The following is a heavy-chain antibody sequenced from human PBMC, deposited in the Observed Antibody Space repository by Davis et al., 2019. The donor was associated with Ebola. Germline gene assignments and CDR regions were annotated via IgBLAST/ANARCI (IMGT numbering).Heavy chain of an antibody. D-gene: IGHD3-3*01. CDR1: GFTFDDYA. V-gene: IGHV3-9*01. CDR2: ISWNSGSI. J-gene: IGHJ5*02. CDR3: AKAYDLRFDP. Sequence: PGGSLRLSCAASGFTFDDYAMHWVRQAPGKGLEWVSGISWNSGSIGYADSVKGRFTISRDNAKNSLYLQMNSLRAEDTALYYCAKAYDLRFDPWGQGTLVTVSS.